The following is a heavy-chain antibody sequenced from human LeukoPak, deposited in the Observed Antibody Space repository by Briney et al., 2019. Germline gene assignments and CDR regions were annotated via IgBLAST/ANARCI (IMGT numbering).Heavy chain of an antibody. V-gene: IGHV1-69*13. J-gene: IGHJ4*02. CDR3: ARSFDYGDPLDY. CDR2: IIPIFGTA. Sequence: SVKVSCKASGGTFSSYAISWVRQAPGQGLEWMGGIIPIFGTANYAQKFQGRVTITADESTSTAYMALSSLRSEDTAVYYCARSFDYGDPLDYWGQGTLVTVSS. CDR1: GGTFSSYA. D-gene: IGHD4-17*01.